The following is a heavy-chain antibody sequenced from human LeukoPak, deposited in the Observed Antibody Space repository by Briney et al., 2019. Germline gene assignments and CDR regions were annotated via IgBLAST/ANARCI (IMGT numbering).Heavy chain of an antibody. CDR2: IGSDGSDK. CDR1: GFNFTNYV. J-gene: IGHJ4*02. Sequence: PGGSLRLSCATSGFNFTNYVMHWVRQAPGKGLEWVSFIGSDGSDKHGADSAKGRFTISRDNSKNTLYLQMNSLRPDDTAFYYCAKDLSSGGGYDWGQGTLVTVSS. D-gene: IGHD3-16*01. CDR3: AKDLSSGGGYD. V-gene: IGHV3-30*02.